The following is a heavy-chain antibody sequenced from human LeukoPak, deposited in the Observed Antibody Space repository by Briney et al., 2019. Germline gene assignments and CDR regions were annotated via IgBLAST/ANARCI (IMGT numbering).Heavy chain of an antibody. V-gene: IGHV4-34*01. CDR2: INHSGST. Sequence: MASETLSLTCAVYGGSFSGYYWSWIRQPPGKGLEWIGEINHSGSTNYNPSLKSRVTISVDTYKNQFSLKLSSVTAADTAVYYCARAEDYYGSGSYPYAFDIWGQGTMVTVSS. CDR3: ARAEDYYGSGSYPYAFDI. CDR1: GGSFSGYY. J-gene: IGHJ3*02. D-gene: IGHD3-10*01.